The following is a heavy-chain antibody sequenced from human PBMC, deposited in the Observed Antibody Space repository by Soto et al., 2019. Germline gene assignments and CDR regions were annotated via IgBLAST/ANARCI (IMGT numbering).Heavy chain of an antibody. V-gene: IGHV4-31*03. CDR2: IYYSGST. J-gene: IGHJ4*02. Sequence: SETLSLTXTVSGGSISSGGYYWSWIRQHPGKGLEWIGYIYYSGSTYYNPSLKSRVTISVDTSKNQFSLKLSSVTAADTAVYYCARDTSYYDSSGYLDYWGQGTLVTVSS. D-gene: IGHD3-22*01. CDR3: ARDTSYYDSSGYLDY. CDR1: GGSISSGGYY.